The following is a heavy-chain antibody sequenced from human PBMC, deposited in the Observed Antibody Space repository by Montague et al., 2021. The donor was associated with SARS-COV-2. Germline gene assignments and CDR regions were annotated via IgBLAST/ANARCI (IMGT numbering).Heavy chain of an antibody. CDR1: GFSLSASGMC. Sequence: PALVKPTQTLTLTCTFSGFSLSASGMCVSWIRQPPGKALEWLARIDWDDDKYYSTSQKTRLTISKDTSKNQVVLTMTNMDPVDTATYYCARRTYDILTGYDCGMDVWGQGTTATVSS. CDR2: IDWDDDK. D-gene: IGHD3-9*01. CDR3: ARRTYDILTGYDCGMDV. J-gene: IGHJ6*02. V-gene: IGHV2-70*11.